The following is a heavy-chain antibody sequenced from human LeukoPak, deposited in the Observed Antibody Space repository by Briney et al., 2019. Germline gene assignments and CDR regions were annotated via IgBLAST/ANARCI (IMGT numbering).Heavy chain of an antibody. CDR1: GGTFSSYA. J-gene: IGHJ4*02. CDR3: ARVLDPGGV. D-gene: IGHD3-16*01. CDR2: INPNSGGT. Sequence: ASVKVSCKASGGTFSSYAISWVRQAPGQGLEWMGWINPNSGGTNYAQKFQGRVTMTRDTSISTAYMELSRLRSDDTAVYYCARVLDPGGVWGQGTLVTVSS. V-gene: IGHV1-2*02.